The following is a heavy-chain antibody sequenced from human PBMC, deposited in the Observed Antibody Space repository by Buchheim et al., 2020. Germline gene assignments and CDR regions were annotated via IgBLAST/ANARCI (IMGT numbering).Heavy chain of an antibody. CDR3: ARDSYSSSFAPIGY. D-gene: IGHD6-13*01. CDR2: ISGGGGST. V-gene: IGHV3-23*01. J-gene: IGHJ4*02. Sequence: EVQLLESGGGLVQPGGSLRLSCAASGFTFSSYAMSWVRQAPGKGLEWVSGISGGGGSTYYADSVKGRFTISRDNSKHTLYLQMNSLRAEDTAVYYCARDSYSSSFAPIGYWGQGTL. CDR1: GFTFSSYA.